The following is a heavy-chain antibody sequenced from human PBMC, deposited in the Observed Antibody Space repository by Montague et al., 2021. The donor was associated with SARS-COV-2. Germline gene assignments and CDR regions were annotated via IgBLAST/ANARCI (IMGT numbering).Heavy chain of an antibody. CDR1: GGSINSSSYY. CDR2: IYYSGST. D-gene: IGHD3-3*01. CDR3: ARGVPLGYDFWSGYPEIGDFDY. Sequence: SETLSLTCTVSGGSINSSSYYWGWIRQPPGKGPEWIGSIYYSGSTYYNPSPKSRVTISVDTSKDQFSLKLSSVTAADTAVYYCARGVPLGYDFWSGYPEIGDFDYWGQGTLVTVSS. J-gene: IGHJ4*02. V-gene: IGHV4-39*01.